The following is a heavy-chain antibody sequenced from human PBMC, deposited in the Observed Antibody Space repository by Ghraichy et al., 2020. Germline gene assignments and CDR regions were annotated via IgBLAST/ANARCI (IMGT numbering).Heavy chain of an antibody. V-gene: IGHV3-30*04. CDR3: ARGPVREQWFFDF. Sequence: GGSLRLSCAASAASGFTFSAYGIHWVRRAPGTGLVWVAAISSDGTEKFYAGSVRGRFTISRDNSMNTVYLEMNSLRAEDSGVYYCARGPVREQWFFDFWGRGTLVTVSP. D-gene: IGHD1/OR15-1a*01. J-gene: IGHJ2*01. CDR1: GFTFSAYG. CDR2: ISSDGTEK.